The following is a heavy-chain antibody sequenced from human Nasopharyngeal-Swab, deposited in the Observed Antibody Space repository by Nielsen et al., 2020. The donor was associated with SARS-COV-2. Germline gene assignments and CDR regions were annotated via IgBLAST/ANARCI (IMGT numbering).Heavy chain of an antibody. CDR1: GYSFTSYW. CDR3: ARTVNDFWSGYYPDY. Sequence: GESLKISCKGSGYSFTSYWIGWVRQMPGKGLEWMGRIDPSDSYTNYSPSFQGHVTISADKSISTAYLQWSSLKASDTAMYYCARTVNDFWSGYYPDYWGQGTLVTVSS. D-gene: IGHD3-3*01. CDR2: IDPSDSYT. V-gene: IGHV5-10-1*01. J-gene: IGHJ4*02.